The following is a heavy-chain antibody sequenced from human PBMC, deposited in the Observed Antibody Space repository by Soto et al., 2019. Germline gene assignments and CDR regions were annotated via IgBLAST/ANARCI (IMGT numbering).Heavy chain of an antibody. CDR2: ISYDGSNK. J-gene: IGHJ6*02. CDR3: AKASPRYYYGMDV. Sequence: QVQLVESGGGVVQPGRSLRLSCAASGFTFSSYGMHWVRQAPGKGLEWVAVISYDGSNKYYADSVKGRFTISRDNSKNTLYLQMNSLRAEDTAVYYCAKASPRYYYGMDVWGQGTTVNVSS. D-gene: IGHD2-2*01. CDR1: GFTFSSYG. V-gene: IGHV3-30*18.